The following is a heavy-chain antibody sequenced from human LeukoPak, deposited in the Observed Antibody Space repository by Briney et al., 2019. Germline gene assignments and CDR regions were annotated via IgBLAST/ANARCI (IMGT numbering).Heavy chain of an antibody. D-gene: IGHD2-2*01. V-gene: IGHV3-33*06. J-gene: IGHJ5*02. CDR2: IWYDGSNK. CDR1: GFFFSSYG. Sequence: GGSLRLSCAASGFFFSSYGMHWVRLAPGKGLEWVALIWYDGSNKYYADSVKGRFTISRDNSKNTLSLQMNSLRAEDTAVYYCAKDPPNPRYCSSTSCYPVWFDPWGQGTLVTVSS. CDR3: AKDPPNPRYCSSTSCYPVWFDP.